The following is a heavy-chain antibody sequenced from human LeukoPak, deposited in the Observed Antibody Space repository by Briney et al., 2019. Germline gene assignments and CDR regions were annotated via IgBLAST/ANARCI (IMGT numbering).Heavy chain of an antibody. CDR3: GRTMGGERDMLTGYYRPSYAFDI. J-gene: IGHJ3*02. V-gene: IGHV4-59*01. CDR1: GGSISSYY. Sequence: PSETLSFTRSVSGGSISSYYRSWIRQPPGKGLEWIGYIYYRGSTNYNPSLKSRVTISVDTSKNQFSLKMSSVTAPAPAVYYCGRTMGGERDMLTGYYRPSYAFDIWGQGTMVTVSS. D-gene: IGHD3-9*01. CDR2: IYYRGST.